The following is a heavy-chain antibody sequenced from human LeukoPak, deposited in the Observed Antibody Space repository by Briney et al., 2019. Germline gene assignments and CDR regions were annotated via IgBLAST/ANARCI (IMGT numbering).Heavy chain of an antibody. CDR3: AKPHHYYGSGRYYFDY. Sequence: GGSLRLSCAASGFTFSSYGMSWVRQAPGKGLEWVSAISGSGGSTYYADSVKGRFTISRDNSKNTLYLQMNSLRAEDTAVYYCAKPHHYYGSGRYYFDYWGQGTLVTVSS. CDR1: GFTFSSYG. CDR2: ISGSGGST. D-gene: IGHD3-10*01. J-gene: IGHJ4*02. V-gene: IGHV3-23*01.